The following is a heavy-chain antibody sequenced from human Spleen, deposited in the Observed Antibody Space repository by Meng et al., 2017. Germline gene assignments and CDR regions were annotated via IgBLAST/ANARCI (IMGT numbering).Heavy chain of an antibody. Sequence: QLLLQESGPGLGKPSETLSLTCTVSGGSISSSSYYWGWIRQPPGKGLEWIGSIYYSGSTYYNPSLKSRVTISVDTSKNQFSLKLSSVTAADTAVYYCARLPELLWFGELSFDPWGQGTLVTVSS. V-gene: IGHV4-39*07. CDR1: GGSISSSSYY. CDR2: IYYSGST. D-gene: IGHD3-10*01. J-gene: IGHJ5*02. CDR3: ARLPELLWFGELSFDP.